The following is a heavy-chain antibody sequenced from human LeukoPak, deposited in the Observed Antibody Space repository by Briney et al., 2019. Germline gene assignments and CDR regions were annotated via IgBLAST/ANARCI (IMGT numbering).Heavy chain of an antibody. CDR3: AREGGGSNWPIAQ. CDR2: ISGDNENT. J-gene: IGHJ4*02. V-gene: IGHV1-18*01. D-gene: IGHD4-11*01. CDR1: GYNFILYG. Sequence: ASVKVSCKTYGYNFILYGMSWVRQAPGQGLEWMGWISGDNENTKYAQKFQGRVTMTAETSTGTGYMELRGLTSDDTALYFCAREGGGSNWPIAQWGQGTLVTVSS.